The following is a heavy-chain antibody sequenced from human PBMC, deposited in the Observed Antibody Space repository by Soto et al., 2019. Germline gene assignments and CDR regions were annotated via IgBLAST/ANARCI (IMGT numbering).Heavy chain of an antibody. V-gene: IGHV3-73*02. D-gene: IGHD1-26*01. CDR1: GFTFSGSA. CDR3: TSVVGATEGPGGAFDI. CDR2: IRSKANSYAT. Sequence: EVQLVESGGGLVQPGGSLKLSCAASGFTFSGSAMHWVRQASGKGLEWVGRIRSKANSYATAYAASVKGRFTISRDDSKNTAYLQMNSLKTEDTAVYYCTSVVGATEGPGGAFDIWGQGTMVTVSS. J-gene: IGHJ3*02.